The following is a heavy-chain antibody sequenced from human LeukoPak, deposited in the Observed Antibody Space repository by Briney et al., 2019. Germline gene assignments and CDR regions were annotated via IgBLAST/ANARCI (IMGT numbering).Heavy chain of an antibody. CDR2: IYYSGST. J-gene: IGHJ5*02. Sequence: PSETRSLTCTVSGGSISSSSYYWGWIRQPPGKGLEWIGSIYYSGSTYYNPSLKSRVTISVDTSKNQFSLKLSSVAAADTAVYYCARHGSYYTTWGQGTLVTVSS. V-gene: IGHV4-39*01. CDR1: GGSISSSSYY. CDR3: ARHGSYYTT. D-gene: IGHD1-26*01.